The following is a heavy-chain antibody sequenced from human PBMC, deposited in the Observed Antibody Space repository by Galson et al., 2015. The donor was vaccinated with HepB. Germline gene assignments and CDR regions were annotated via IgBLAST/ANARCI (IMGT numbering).Heavy chain of an antibody. CDR1: GSSFTSYW. CDR3: ARYRCSGGSCYLGPFDY. V-gene: IGHV5-10-1*01. Sequence: QSGAEVKKPGESLRISCKGSGSSFTSYWISWVRQMPGEGLEWMGRIDPSDSYTNYSPSFQGHVTISADKSISTAYLQWSSLKASDTAMYYCARYRCSGGSCYLGPFDYWGQGTLVTVSS. D-gene: IGHD2-15*01. CDR2: IDPSDSYT. J-gene: IGHJ4*02.